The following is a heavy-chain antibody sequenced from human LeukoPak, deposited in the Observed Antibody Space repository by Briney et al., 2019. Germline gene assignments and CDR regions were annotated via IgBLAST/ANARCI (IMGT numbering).Heavy chain of an antibody. D-gene: IGHD3-22*01. CDR2: VYPGDSDT. Sequence: GESLKISCKGSGYSFTSYWIGWVRQMPGKGLEWMGIVYPGDSDTRYSPSFQGQVTMSAGRSITTAYLQWSSLKASDTAMYYCARQDSSGTRIDYWGQGTLVTVSS. CDR1: GYSFTSYW. J-gene: IGHJ4*02. V-gene: IGHV5-51*01. CDR3: ARQDSSGTRIDY.